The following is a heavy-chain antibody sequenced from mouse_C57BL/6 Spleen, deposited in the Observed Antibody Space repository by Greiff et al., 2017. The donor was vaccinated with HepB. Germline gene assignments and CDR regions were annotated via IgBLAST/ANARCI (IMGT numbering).Heavy chain of an antibody. V-gene: IGHV1-15*01. CDR1: GYTFTDYE. CDR2: IDPETGGT. CDR3: PSGVTSYFDY. J-gene: IGHJ2*01. Sequence: QVQLQQSGAELVRPGASVTLSCKASGYTFTDYEMHWVKQTPVHGLEWIGAIDPETGGTAYNQKFKGKAILTADKSSSTSYMELRSLTSEDSAVYYCPSGVTSYFDYWGQGTTLTVSS. D-gene: IGHD2-3*01.